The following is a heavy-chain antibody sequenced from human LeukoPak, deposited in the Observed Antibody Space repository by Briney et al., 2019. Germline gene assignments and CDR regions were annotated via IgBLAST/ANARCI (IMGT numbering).Heavy chain of an antibody. J-gene: IGHJ4*02. Sequence: SGGPLRLSCAASGFTFNTYGMHWVRQAPGKGLEWVAGVSSDGTSKDYADSVKGRFTISRDNSKNTMYLQVNSLRAEDTAVYYCAKDGPGHDYVRGFDYWGLGTQVIVSS. V-gene: IGHV3-30*18. CDR1: GFTFNTYG. CDR3: AKDGPGHDYVRGFDY. CDR2: VSSDGTSK. D-gene: IGHD3-16*01.